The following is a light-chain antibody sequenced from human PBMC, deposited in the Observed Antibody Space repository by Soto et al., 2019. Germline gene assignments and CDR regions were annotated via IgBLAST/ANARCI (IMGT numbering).Light chain of an antibody. CDR1: SSNIESNY. CDR3: ATWDDSLSGFYV. V-gene: IGLV1-47*02. Sequence: QSVLTQPPSASGTPGQRVTISCSGSSSNIESNYVFWYQQFPGTAPNLLTYSDDRRPSGVPDRFSGSKSGTSASLAISGLRSEDEADYYCATWDDSLSGFYVFGTGTKLTVL. CDR2: SDD. J-gene: IGLJ1*01.